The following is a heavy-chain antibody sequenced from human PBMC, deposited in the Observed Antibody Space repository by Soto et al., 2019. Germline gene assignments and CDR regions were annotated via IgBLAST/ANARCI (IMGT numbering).Heavy chain of an antibody. J-gene: IGHJ3*02. D-gene: IGHD3-10*01. Sequence: ASVKVSCKASGYTFTGYYMHWVRQAPGQGLEWMGWINPNSGGTNYAQKFQGWVTMTRDTSISTAYMELSRLRSDDTAVYYCARDRGVNPDAFDIWGQGTMVTVSS. V-gene: IGHV1-2*04. CDR2: INPNSGGT. CDR3: ARDRGVNPDAFDI. CDR1: GYTFTGYY.